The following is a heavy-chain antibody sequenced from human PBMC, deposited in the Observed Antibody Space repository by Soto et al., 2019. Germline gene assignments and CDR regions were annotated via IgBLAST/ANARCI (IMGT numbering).Heavy chain of an antibody. CDR1: GYSFTSYD. V-gene: IGHV1-8*01. CDR2: MNPNSGKT. CDR3: ARDKSGYFDL. J-gene: IGHJ2*01. Sequence: QVQLVQSGAEVKKPGASVKVSCKASGYSFTSYDINWVRQATGQGLEWMGWMNPNSGKTGYAQKFQGRVTMTRTTSISTAYMELTSLRSENTAVYYCARDKSGYFDLWGRGTLVTVSS.